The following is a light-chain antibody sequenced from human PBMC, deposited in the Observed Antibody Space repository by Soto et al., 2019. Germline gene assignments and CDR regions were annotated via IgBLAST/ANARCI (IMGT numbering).Light chain of an antibody. V-gene: IGKV3-11*01. CDR2: DAS. J-gene: IGKJ4*01. CDR1: QSVGSH. CDR3: QQRTNWRLS. Sequence: EVVLTQSPATLSLSPGERATLSCRASQSVGSHLSWYLQKPGQAPRLLIYDASTRASGIPARFSGSGFGTDFTLTISSREPEDFAVYYCQQRTNWRLSFGGGTKVEI.